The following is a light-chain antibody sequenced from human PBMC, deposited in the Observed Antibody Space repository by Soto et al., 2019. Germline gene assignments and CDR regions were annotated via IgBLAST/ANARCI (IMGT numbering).Light chain of an antibody. Sequence: EIVLTQSPGTLSLSPGERATLSCRASQSVSNNYLAWYQQKPGQAPRLLIYGGSSRATGIPDRFSGNESGIDFTLTISRLEPEDFAVYFCQQYSSSPWTFGQGTKVEIK. CDR3: QQYSSSPWT. CDR2: GGS. V-gene: IGKV3-20*01. CDR1: QSVSNNY. J-gene: IGKJ1*01.